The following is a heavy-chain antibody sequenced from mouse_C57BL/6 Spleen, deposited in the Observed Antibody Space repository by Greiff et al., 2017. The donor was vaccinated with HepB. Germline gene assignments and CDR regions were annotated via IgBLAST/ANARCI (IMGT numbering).Heavy chain of an antibody. V-gene: IGHV2-2*01. CDR1: GFSLTSYG. Sequence: VMLVESGPGLVQPSQSLSITCTVSGFSLTSYGVHWVRQSPGKGLEWLGVIWSGGSTDYNAAFISRLSISKDNSKSQVFFKMNSLQADDTAIYYCARNEGFITTVVPYAMDYWGQGTSVTVSS. CDR3: ARNEGFITTVVPYAMDY. J-gene: IGHJ4*01. CDR2: IWSGGST. D-gene: IGHD1-1*01.